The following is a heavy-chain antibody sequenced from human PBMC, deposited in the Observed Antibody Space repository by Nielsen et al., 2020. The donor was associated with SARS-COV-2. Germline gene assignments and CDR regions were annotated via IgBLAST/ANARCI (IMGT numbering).Heavy chain of an antibody. Sequence: ASVKVSCKASGYTFTGYYMHWLRQAPGQGLEWMGRINPNSGGTNYAQKFQGRVTMTRDTSISTAYMELSSLRSEDTAVYYCESSGPIDDFWSGTYYYYGMDVWGQGTTVTVSS. CDR3: ESSGPIDDFWSGTYYYYGMDV. J-gene: IGHJ6*02. D-gene: IGHD3-3*01. CDR2: INPNSGGT. CDR1: GYTFTGYY. V-gene: IGHV1-2*06.